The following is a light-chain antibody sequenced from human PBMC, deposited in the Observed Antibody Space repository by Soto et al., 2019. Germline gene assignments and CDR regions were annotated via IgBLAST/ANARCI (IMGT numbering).Light chain of an antibody. Sequence: QSALTQPPSASGSPGQSVTFSCTGTSSDVGAYNFVSWYRQHPGKAPKLMIYQVSKRPSGVPDRFSGSKSGNTASLTVSGLQAEDEADYYCSSYAGSNNLVFGGGTKLTVL. J-gene: IGLJ2*01. CDR2: QVS. V-gene: IGLV2-8*01. CDR1: SSDVGAYNF. CDR3: SSYAGSNNLV.